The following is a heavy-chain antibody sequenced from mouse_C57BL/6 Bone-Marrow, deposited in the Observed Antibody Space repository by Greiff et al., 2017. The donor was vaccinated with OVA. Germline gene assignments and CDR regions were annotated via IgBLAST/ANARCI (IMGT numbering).Heavy chain of an antibody. CDR2: INPNNGGT. V-gene: IGHV1-26*01. Sequence: VQLQQSGPELVKPGASVKISCKASGYTFTDYYMNWVKQSHGKSLEWIGDINPNNGGTSYNQKFKGKATLTVDQSSSTAYIERRSLTSEDSAVYYCARTGYFDVWGTGTTVTVSS. CDR3: ARTGYFDV. CDR1: GYTFTDYY. D-gene: IGHD4-1*01. J-gene: IGHJ1*03.